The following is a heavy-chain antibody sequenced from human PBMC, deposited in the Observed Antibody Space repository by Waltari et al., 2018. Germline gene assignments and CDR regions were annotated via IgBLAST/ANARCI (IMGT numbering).Heavy chain of an antibody. V-gene: IGHV1-69*08. CDR1: GGTFSSYA. CDR3: AISSSSRMGYYYYGMDV. Sequence: QVQLVQSGAEVKKPGSSVKVSCKASGGTFSSYAISWVRQAPGQGLEWMGRIIPIFGTANYAQKFQGRVTITADKSTSTAYMELSSLRSEDTAVYYCAISSSSRMGYYYYGMDVWGQGTTVTVSS. D-gene: IGHD6-6*01. CDR2: IIPIFGTA. J-gene: IGHJ6*02.